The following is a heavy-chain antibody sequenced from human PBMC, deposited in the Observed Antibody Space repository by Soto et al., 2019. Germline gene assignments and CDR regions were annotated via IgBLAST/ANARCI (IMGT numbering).Heavy chain of an antibody. Sequence: QVQLVQSGAEVTKPGASVKVSCKTSGYPFSTYGLSWVRQAPGQGLEWMGWSVANSGNTIYAQKFQGRVTMYTDRSTTTAYMELRSLTSDDSDLDYCARVAGYGSGNRLFADWGQGTLVTVS. D-gene: IGHD3-10*01. CDR3: ARVAGYGSGNRLFAD. CDR2: SVANSGNT. J-gene: IGHJ4*02. CDR1: GYPFSTYG. V-gene: IGHV1-18*01.